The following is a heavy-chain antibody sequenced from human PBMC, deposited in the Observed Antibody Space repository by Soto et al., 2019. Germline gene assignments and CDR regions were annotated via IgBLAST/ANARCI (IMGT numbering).Heavy chain of an antibody. J-gene: IGHJ4*02. D-gene: IGHD2-15*01. CDR1: AYSIRSSNW. CDR3: ARGQLLPEY. Sequence: QVQLQESGPGLVKPSDTLSLTCAVSAYSIRSSNWWGWIRQPPGKGLEWIGYIYYSGSTYYNPSPRNRVPMSVDPSKNRFSLKLSSVTAVDTAVYYCARGQLLPEYWGQGTLVTVSS. V-gene: IGHV4-28*03. CDR2: IYYSGST.